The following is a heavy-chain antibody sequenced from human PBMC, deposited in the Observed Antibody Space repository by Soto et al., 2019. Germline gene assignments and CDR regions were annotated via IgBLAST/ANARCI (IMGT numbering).Heavy chain of an antibody. CDR1: GGSISSGDYY. Sequence: QVQLQESGPGLVKPSQTLSLTCTVSGGSISSGDYYWSWIRQPPGKGLEWIGYIYYSGSTYYNPSLKSRVPISVDTSKNQFPLKLSSVTAADTAVYYCARDIVLVPAAIYPRGMDVWGQGTTVTVSS. V-gene: IGHV4-30-4*01. J-gene: IGHJ6*02. D-gene: IGHD2-2*01. CDR3: ARDIVLVPAAIYPRGMDV. CDR2: IYYSGST.